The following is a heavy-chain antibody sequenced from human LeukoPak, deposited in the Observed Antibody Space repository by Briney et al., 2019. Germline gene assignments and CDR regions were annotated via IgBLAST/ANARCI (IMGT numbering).Heavy chain of an antibody. Sequence: SRTLSLTCTVSGXSISSHYWSWVRQPPGKGLEWIGYVFYSGSTNYNPSLKSRVSISVDRSKKQLSLKLSSVTAADTAVYYCARVVPKQQLVDAFDIWGQGTMVTVSS. CDR1: GXSISSHY. CDR3: ARVVPKQQLVDAFDI. V-gene: IGHV4-59*11. D-gene: IGHD6-13*01. J-gene: IGHJ3*02. CDR2: VFYSGST.